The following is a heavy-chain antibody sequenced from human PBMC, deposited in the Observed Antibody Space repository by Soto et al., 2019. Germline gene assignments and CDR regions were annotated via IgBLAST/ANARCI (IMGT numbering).Heavy chain of an antibody. D-gene: IGHD3-3*01. V-gene: IGHV4-4*02. Sequence: SETLSLTCAVSGGSISSSNWWSWVRQPPGKGLEWIGEIYHSGSTNYNPSLKSRVTISVDKSKNQFSLKLSSVTAADTAVYYCARVLYYFWSGYRSYYYGMDVWGQGTTVTVSS. J-gene: IGHJ6*02. CDR3: ARVLYYFWSGYRSYYYGMDV. CDR2: IYHSGST. CDR1: GGSISSSNW.